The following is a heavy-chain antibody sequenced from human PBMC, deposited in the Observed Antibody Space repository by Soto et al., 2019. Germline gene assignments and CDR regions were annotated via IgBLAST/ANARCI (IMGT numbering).Heavy chain of an antibody. V-gene: IGHV3-23*01. Sequence: VQLLESGGGLVQPGGSLRLSCAASGFIFRDYAMNWVRQAPGKGLEWVSDISGSGDSARYADSVKGRFTISRDNSRNTLYLQINGRRVDDTAVYYCGKERRGSGWSVCNFWGQGTLVTVSS. D-gene: IGHD6-19*01. CDR2: ISGSGDSA. CDR1: GFIFRDYA. J-gene: IGHJ4*02. CDR3: GKERRGSGWSVCNF.